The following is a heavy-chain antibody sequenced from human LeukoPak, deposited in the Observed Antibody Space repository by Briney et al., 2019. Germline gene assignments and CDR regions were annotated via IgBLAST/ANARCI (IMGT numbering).Heavy chain of an antibody. CDR2: IWSDGTNK. CDR3: ARGPTIFAVVSYPDY. D-gene: IGHD3-3*01. CDR1: GFTFSRYG. J-gene: IGHJ4*02. Sequence: GGSLRLSCAASGFTFSRYGMHWVRQAPGKGLEWVAVIWSDGTNKYYADSVKGRFTISRDNSQNTLYLQMNSLRAEDTAVYYCARGPTIFAVVSYPDYWGQGPLVTVSS. V-gene: IGHV3-33*01.